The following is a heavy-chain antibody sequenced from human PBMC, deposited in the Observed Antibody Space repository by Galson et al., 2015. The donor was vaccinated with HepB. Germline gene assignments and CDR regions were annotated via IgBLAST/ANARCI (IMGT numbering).Heavy chain of an antibody. CDR3: PRESGRDGYNFFDY. J-gene: IGHJ4*01. Sequence: SLRLSCAASGFTFTKYGMNWVRQAPGKGLEWVSSISYRSNYIYYADSVKGRFTISRDNAKNSLYLEMNSLRAEDTAEYFCPRESGRDGYNFFDYWGHGTLVTVSS. CDR1: GFTFTKYG. CDR2: ISYRSNYI. V-gene: IGHV3-21*01. D-gene: IGHD5-24*01.